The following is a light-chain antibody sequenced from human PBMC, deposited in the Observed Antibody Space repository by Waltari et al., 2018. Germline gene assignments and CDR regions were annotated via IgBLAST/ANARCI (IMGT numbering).Light chain of an antibody. CDR2: DLT. CDR1: SDDYGAYCY. J-gene: IGLJ2*01. Sequence: QSALTQPASVSGCPGQSITISCTGSSDDYGAYCYVTWYHPRPGKVPKLTIYDLTARTSGVSNRFSASKSGSTASLTVSGLQAEDEGLFYCSAYTSRGTLKFGGGTRVTDL. CDR3: SAYTSRGTLK. V-gene: IGLV2-14*03.